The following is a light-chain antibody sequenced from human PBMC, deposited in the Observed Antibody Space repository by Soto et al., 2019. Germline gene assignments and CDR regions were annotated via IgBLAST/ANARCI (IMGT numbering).Light chain of an antibody. CDR2: GAS. J-gene: IGKJ1*01. CDR1: QSVSSS. V-gene: IGKV3-15*01. Sequence: EIVLTQSPATLSLSPGERATLSCRASQSVSSSLAWYKQKPGRSPRLLIYGASTRAIGIPARFSGSGSGTEFTLTIRSLKSEDFAVYYCLQYNNWWTFGQGTKVDIK. CDR3: LQYNNWWT.